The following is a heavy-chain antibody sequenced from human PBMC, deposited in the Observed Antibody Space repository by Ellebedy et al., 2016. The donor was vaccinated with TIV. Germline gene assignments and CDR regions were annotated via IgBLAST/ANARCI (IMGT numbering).Heavy chain of an antibody. CDR1: GFTFSSYT. D-gene: IGHD1-26*01. J-gene: IGHJ4*02. CDR3: ATGREVGALTEYDEY. Sequence: GGSLRLXXVASGFTFSSYTMNWVRQAPGKGLEWVSSISFSSAYIYYADSVKGRFTISRDNAKNSLYLQMNSLRGEDTAMYYCATGREVGALTEYDEYWGQGTLVTVSS. V-gene: IGHV3-21*04. CDR2: ISFSSAYI.